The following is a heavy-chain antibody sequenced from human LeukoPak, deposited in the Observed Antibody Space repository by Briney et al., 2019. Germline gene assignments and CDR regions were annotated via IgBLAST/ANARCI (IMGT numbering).Heavy chain of an antibody. CDR3: VRDSSWYDY. Sequence: PGGSLRLSCAASGFSFSTYSMNWVRQAPGKGLEWVSSISSRSDYIYYAASVKGRSTLYRDNTKNSLYLQTNSLTPADTAVYYCVRDSSWYDYWGQGTLVTVSS. D-gene: IGHD6-13*01. CDR2: ISSRSDYI. V-gene: IGHV3-21*01. CDR1: GFSFSTYS. J-gene: IGHJ4*02.